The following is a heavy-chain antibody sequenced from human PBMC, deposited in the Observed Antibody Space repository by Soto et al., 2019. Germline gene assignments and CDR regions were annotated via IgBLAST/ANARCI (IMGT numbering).Heavy chain of an antibody. J-gene: IGHJ6*02. D-gene: IGHD2-21*01. CDR3: ARWGYVVVFMCYYGMDD. CDR1: GGSISSSSYY. CDR2: IYYSGST. Sequence: PSETLSLTCTVSGGSISSSSYYWGWIRQPPGKGLEWIGSIYYSGSTYYNPSLKSRVTISVDTSKNQFSLTLTSVTAPDTALCPCARWGYVVVFMCYYGMDDLGQGTTVDVSS. V-gene: IGHV4-39*01.